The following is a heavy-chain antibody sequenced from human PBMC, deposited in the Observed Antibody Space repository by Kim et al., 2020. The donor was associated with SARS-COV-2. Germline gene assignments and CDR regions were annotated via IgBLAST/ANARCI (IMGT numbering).Heavy chain of an antibody. CDR1: GFTFSSYA. V-gene: IGHV3-23*01. J-gene: IGHJ4*02. CDR2: ISGSGIST. D-gene: IGHD3-3*01. Sequence: GSLRLSCAASGFTFSSYAMSWVRQAPGKGLEWVSAISGSGISTYYAGSVKGRFTISRDNSKNTLYLQMNSLRAEDTAVYYCAKDDSYYDFWSGYYPRQLDYWGQGTLVTVST. CDR3: AKDDSYYDFWSGYYPRQLDY.